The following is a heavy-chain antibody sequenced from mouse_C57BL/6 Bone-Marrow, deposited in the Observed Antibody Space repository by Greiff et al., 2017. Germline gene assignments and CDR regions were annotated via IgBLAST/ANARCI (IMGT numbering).Heavy chain of an antibody. CDR2: ISDGGSYT. J-gene: IGHJ2*01. CDR3: ARVLYYGLGY. V-gene: IGHV5-4*01. CDR1: GFTFSSYA. D-gene: IGHD1-1*01. Sequence: EVQLVESGGGLVKPGGSLKLSCAASGFTFSSYAMSWVRQTPEKRLEWVATISDGGSYTYYPDNVKGRFTISRDNAKNNLYLQMSHLKSEDTAMYYCARVLYYGLGYWGQGTTLTVSS.